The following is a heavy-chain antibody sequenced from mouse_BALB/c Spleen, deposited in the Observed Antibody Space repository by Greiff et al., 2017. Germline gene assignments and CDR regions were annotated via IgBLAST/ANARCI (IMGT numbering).Heavy chain of an antibody. D-gene: IGHD1-1*01. CDR2: INPSSGYT. CDR1: GYTFTSYT. Sequence: QVQLQQSGAELARPGASVKMSCKASGYTFTSYTMHWVKQRPGQGLEWIGYINPSSGYTNYNQKFKDKATLTADKSSSTAYMQLSSLTSEDSAVYYCARSPTVVAYYAMDYWGQGTSVTVSS. CDR3: ARSPTVVAYYAMDY. V-gene: IGHV1-4*01. J-gene: IGHJ4*01.